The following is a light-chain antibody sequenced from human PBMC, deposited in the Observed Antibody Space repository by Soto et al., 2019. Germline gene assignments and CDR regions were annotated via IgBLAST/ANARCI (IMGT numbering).Light chain of an antibody. CDR2: AAS. CDR1: QGIRND. Sequence: AIQMTQSPSSLSASVGDRVTITCRASQGIRNDLGWYQQKPGKAPKLLIYAASSLQSGVPSRFSGSGSGTDFALTISSLQPEDFATYYCLQDYNYHLTFGGGTKVEIK. CDR3: LQDYNYHLT. J-gene: IGKJ4*01. V-gene: IGKV1-6*01.